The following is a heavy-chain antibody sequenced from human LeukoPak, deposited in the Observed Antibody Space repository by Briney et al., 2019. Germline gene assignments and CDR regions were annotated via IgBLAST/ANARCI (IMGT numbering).Heavy chain of an antibody. V-gene: IGHV4-59*08. CDR3: ARLPALVAAELDH. D-gene: IGHD1-26*01. J-gene: IGHJ5*02. Sequence: PSETLSLTCTVSGGSISSYYWSWIRQPPGKGLEWIGYIYYSGSTNYNPSLKSRVTISVDKSKNQFSLKRSSVTAADTAVYYCARLPALVAAELDHWGQGTLVTVSS. CDR1: GGSISSYY. CDR2: IYYSGST.